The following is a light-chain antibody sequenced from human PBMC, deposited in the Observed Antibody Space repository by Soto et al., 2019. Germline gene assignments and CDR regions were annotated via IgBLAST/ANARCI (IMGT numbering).Light chain of an antibody. CDR3: QQYDEWPLT. V-gene: IGKV3-15*01. J-gene: IGKJ4*01. Sequence: EKVMTQSPATLSVSPGERATLSCRASQNVKTRLAWYQQKPGQAPRLLIYDAFTRATGIPARFSGSASGTDFTLIISSLQSEDFAVYYCQQYDEWPLTFGGGTKVEIK. CDR2: DAF. CDR1: QNVKTR.